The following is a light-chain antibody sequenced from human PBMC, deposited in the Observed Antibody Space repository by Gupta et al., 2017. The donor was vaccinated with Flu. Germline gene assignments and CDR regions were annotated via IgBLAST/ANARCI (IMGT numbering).Light chain of an antibody. Sequence: PGQTAKMSCYGDALPKHYAYWYQKKPGQAPLLLILKDSERSAGTPGRIAASTCGTAVTLTITGVQQEDAADYYCVSSDSGGSWVFGGGTKLTVL. J-gene: IGLJ3*02. V-gene: IGLV3-25*03. CDR1: ALPKHY. CDR3: VSSDSGGSWV. CDR2: KDS.